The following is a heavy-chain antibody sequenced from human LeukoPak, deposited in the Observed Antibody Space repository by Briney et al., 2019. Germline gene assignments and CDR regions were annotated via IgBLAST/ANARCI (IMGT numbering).Heavy chain of an antibody. Sequence: ASVKVSCKASGYTFTSYYMHWVRQAPGQGLEWMGIINPSGGSTSYAQKFQGRVTMTRDTSTSTVYMELSSLRSEDTAVYYCARDLRGSYYDSSGYYPLDYWGQGTLATVSS. CDR2: INPSGGST. D-gene: IGHD3-22*01. V-gene: IGHV1-46*01. CDR1: GYTFTSYY. CDR3: ARDLRGSYYDSSGYYPLDY. J-gene: IGHJ4*02.